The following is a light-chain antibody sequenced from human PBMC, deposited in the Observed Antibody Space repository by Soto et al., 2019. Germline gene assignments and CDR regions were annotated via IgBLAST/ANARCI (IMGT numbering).Light chain of an antibody. CDR2: DAT. V-gene: IGKV3D-20*01. Sequence: VVLTQFPGTLSLSPGETATLSCGASQRVSNNFLGWYQQKPGLPPRLLIYDATSRANGIPERFSGRGSGTHFTLTISRLEPEDFAVYYCQQYGSTPWTFGRGTKVYIK. CDR1: QRVSNNF. CDR3: QQYGSTPWT. J-gene: IGKJ1*01.